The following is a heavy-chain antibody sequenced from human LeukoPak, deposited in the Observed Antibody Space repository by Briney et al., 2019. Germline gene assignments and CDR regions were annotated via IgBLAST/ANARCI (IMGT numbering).Heavy chain of an antibody. J-gene: IGHJ4*02. CDR2: IIPILGIA. CDR3: ASSYYDILTGYSNFDY. V-gene: IGHV1-69*04. CDR1: GGTFNSYA. D-gene: IGHD3-9*01. Sequence: SVKVSCKASGGTFNSYAISWVRQAPGQGLEWMGRIIPILGIANYAQKFQGRVTITADKSTSTAYMELSSLRSEDTAVYYCASSYYDILTGYSNFDYWGQGTLVTVSS.